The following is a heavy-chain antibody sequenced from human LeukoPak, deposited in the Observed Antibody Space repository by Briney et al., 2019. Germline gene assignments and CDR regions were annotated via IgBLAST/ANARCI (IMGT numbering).Heavy chain of an antibody. CDR2: FDPEDGET. V-gene: IGHV1-24*01. CDR3: ARRIPSHWGEEYYFDY. D-gene: IGHD7-27*01. J-gene: IGHJ4*02. Sequence: ASVKVSCKVSGYTLTELSMHWVRQAPGKGLEWMGGFDPEDGETIYAQKFQGRVTMTEDTSTDTAYMELSSLRSEDTAVYYCARRIPSHWGEEYYFDYWRQATLATVSS. CDR1: GYTLTELS.